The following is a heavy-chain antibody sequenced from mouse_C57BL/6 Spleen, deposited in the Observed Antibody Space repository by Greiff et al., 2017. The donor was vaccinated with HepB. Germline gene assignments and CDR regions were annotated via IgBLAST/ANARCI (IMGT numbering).Heavy chain of an antibody. CDR1: GYTFTSYW. CDR3: AREIITTVVAPHYYAMDY. V-gene: IGHV1-64*01. CDR2: IHPNSGST. J-gene: IGHJ4*01. Sequence: QVQLQQPGAELVKPGASVKLSCKASGYTFTSYWMHWVKQRPGQGLEWIRMIHPNSGSTNYNEKFKSKATLTVDKSSSTAYMQLSSLTSEDSAVYYCAREIITTVVAPHYYAMDYWGQGTSVTVSS. D-gene: IGHD1-1*01.